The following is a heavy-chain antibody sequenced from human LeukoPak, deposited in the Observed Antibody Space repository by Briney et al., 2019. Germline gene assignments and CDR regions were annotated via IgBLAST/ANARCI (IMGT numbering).Heavy chain of an antibody. J-gene: IGHJ3*02. CDR3: ATTPVLRYFDWLSQTESAFDI. CDR2: IYYSGST. CDR1: GGSISSYY. D-gene: IGHD3-9*01. V-gene: IGHV4-59*01. Sequence: SETLSLTCTVSGGSISSYYWSWIRQPPGKGLEWIGYIYYSGSTNYNPSLKSRVTISVDTSKNQFSLKLSSVTAADTAVYYCATTPVLRYFDWLSQTESAFDIWGQGTMVTVPS.